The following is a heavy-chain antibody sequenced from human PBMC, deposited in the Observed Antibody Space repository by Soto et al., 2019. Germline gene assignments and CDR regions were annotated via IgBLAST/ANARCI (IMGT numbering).Heavy chain of an antibody. J-gene: IGHJ6*02. Sequence: SVKVSCKASGGTFSSYAISWVRQAPGQGLEWMGGIIPIFGTANYAQKFQGRVTITADESTSTAHMELSSLRSEDTAVYYCARDLVSDYDFWSGYSVYGMDVWGQGTTVTVSS. V-gene: IGHV1-69*13. CDR1: GGTFSSYA. CDR3: ARDLVSDYDFWSGYSVYGMDV. CDR2: IIPIFGTA. D-gene: IGHD3-3*01.